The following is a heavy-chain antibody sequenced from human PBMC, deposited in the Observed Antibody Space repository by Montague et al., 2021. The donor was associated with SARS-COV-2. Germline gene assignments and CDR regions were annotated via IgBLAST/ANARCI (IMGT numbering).Heavy chain of an antibody. V-gene: IGHV4-4*02. CDR2: IYHTGST. CDR3: ARKGSGRSDLAY. J-gene: IGHJ4*02. D-gene: IGHD1-26*01. Sequence: SETLSLTCVMFGDSNSTANWWTRVLQPLGTCLACVVVIYHTGSTKYKPSLKSRVSMSVDKSWNQFSLRLTSVTAADTAIYYCARKGSGRSDLAYWGQGTLVTVSS. CDR1: GDSNSTANW.